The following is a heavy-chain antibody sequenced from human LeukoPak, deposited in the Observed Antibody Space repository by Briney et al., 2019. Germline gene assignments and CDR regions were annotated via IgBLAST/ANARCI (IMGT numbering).Heavy chain of an antibody. V-gene: IGHV4-59*08. CDR3: AATQQKMATISADWFDP. CDR2: IYYSGNT. D-gene: IGHD5-24*01. Sequence: PSETLSLTCTVSGGSISSYYWSWIRQPPGKGLEWIGYIYYSGNTNYNPSLKSRVTISVDAPKNQFSLKLSSVTAADTAVYYCAATQQKMATISADWFDPWGQGTLVTVSS. CDR1: GGSISSYY. J-gene: IGHJ5*02.